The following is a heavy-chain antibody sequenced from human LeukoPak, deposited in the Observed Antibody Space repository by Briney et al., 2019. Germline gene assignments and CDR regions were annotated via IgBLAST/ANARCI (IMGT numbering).Heavy chain of an antibody. D-gene: IGHD2-15*01. CDR1: GFTFSSYW. CDR2: IKQDGGEK. CDR3: ARDLPYCSGGSCYSDY. V-gene: IGHV3-7*01. J-gene: IGHJ4*02. Sequence: GGSLRLSCAASGFTFSSYWMSWVRQAPGKGLEGVANIKQDGGEKYYVDSVKGRFTLSRDNAKNSLYLQMNSLRAEDTAVYYCARDLPYCSGGSCYSDYWGQGTLVTVSS.